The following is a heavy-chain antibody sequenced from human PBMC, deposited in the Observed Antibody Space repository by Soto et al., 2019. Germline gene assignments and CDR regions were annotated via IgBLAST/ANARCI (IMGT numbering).Heavy chain of an antibody. D-gene: IGHD1-7*01. V-gene: IGHV1-18*01. J-gene: IGHJ3*02. CDR1: GYTFTSYG. CDR3: ARVDNWNSNDAFDI. Sequence: ASVKVSCKASGYTFTSYGISWVRQAPGQGLEWMGWISAYNGNTNYAQKLQGRVTMTTDTPTSTAYMELRSLRSDDTAVYYCARVDNWNSNDAFDIWGQGTMVTVSS. CDR2: ISAYNGNT.